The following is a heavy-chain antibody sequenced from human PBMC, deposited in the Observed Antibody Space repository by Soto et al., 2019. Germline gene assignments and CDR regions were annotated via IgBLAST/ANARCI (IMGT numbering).Heavy chain of an antibody. J-gene: IGHJ6*02. CDR2: IIPIFGTE. V-gene: IGHV1-69*06. CDR1: GGTFSSHS. D-gene: IGHD2-2*01. CDR3: STSVYCSTTRCYYYYGLDV. Sequence: QVQLVQSGAEVKKPGSSVKVSCKVSGGTFSSHSINWVRQAPGQGPEWMGGIIPIFGTENYAQKFQGRVTITADKSTNTAYMELSSMTSEDTALYYCSTSVYCSTTRCYYYYGLDVWGQGNTVIVSS.